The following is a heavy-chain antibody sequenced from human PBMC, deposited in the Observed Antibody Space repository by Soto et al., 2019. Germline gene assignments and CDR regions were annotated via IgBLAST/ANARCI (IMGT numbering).Heavy chain of an antibody. J-gene: IGHJ6*02. CDR1: GFTFSSYG. D-gene: IGHD5-12*01. Sequence: QVQLVESGGGVVQPGRSLRLSCAASGFTFSSYGMHWVRQAPGKGLEWVAVISYDGSNKYYADSVKGRFTISRDNSKNTLYRQMNGLRAEDTAVYYCAKGPAGYSGYVRSYYYYYGMDVWGQGTTVTVSS. CDR2: ISYDGSNK. V-gene: IGHV3-30*18. CDR3: AKGPAGYSGYVRSYYYYYGMDV.